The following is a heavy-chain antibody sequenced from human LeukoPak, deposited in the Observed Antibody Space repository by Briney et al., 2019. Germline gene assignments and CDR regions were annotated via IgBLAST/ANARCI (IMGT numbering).Heavy chain of an antibody. CDR3: ARGDYYYDSSGYYFPHGRYYYYGMDV. CDR2: ISSSSSYI. CDR1: GFTFSSYS. J-gene: IGHJ6*02. Sequence: TPGGSLRLSCAASGFTFSSYSMNWVRQAPGKGLEWVSSISSSSSYIYYADSVKGRFTISRDNAKNSLYLQMNSLRAEDTAVYYCARGDYYYDSSGYYFPHGRYYYYGMDVWGQGTTVTVSS. D-gene: IGHD3-22*01. V-gene: IGHV3-21*01.